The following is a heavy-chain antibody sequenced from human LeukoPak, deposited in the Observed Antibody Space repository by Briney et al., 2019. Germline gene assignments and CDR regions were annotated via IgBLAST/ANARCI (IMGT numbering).Heavy chain of an antibody. Sequence: GRSLRLSCAASGFTFSSYAMHWDRQAPGKGLEWVAVISYDGSNKYYADSVKGRFTISRDNSKNTLYLQMNSLRAEDTAVYYCASLIGAGYYYMDVWGKGTTVTVSS. V-gene: IGHV3-30*04. D-gene: IGHD7-27*01. CDR3: ASLIGAGYYYMDV. CDR1: GFTFSSYA. CDR2: ISYDGSNK. J-gene: IGHJ6*03.